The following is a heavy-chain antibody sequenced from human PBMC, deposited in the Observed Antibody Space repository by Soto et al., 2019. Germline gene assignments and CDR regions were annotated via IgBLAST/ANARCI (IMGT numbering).Heavy chain of an antibody. D-gene: IGHD6-19*01. V-gene: IGHV4-39*01. CDR1: GGSISSSSYY. J-gene: IGHJ4*02. CDR3: AIMGSSGWHIDY. CDR2: IYYSGST. Sequence: QLQLQESGPGLVKSSETLSLTCTVSGGSISSSSYYWGWIRQPPGKGLEWIGSIYYSGSTYYNPSLKSRVTISVDTSKNQFSLKLSSVTAADTAVYYCAIMGSSGWHIDYWGQGTLVTVSS.